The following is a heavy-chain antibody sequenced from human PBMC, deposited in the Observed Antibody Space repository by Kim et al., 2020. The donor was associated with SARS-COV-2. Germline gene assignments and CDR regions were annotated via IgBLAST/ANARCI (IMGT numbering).Heavy chain of an antibody. D-gene: IGHD6-6*01. V-gene: IGHV4-59*08. CDR2: IYYSGST. CDR3: ARHGAYSSSSGGLNY. CDR1: GGSISSYY. Sequence: SETLSLTCTVSGGSISSYYWSWIRQPPGKGLEWIGYIYYSGSTNYNPSLKSRVTISVDTSKNQFSLKLSSVTAADTAVYYCARHGAYSSSSGGLNYWGQGTLVTVSS. J-gene: IGHJ4*02.